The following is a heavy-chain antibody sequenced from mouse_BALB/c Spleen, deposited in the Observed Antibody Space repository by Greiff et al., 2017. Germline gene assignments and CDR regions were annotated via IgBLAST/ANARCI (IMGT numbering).Heavy chain of an antibody. CDR2: ISSGGSTI. CDR1: GFTFSSFG. J-gene: IGHJ4*01. CDR3: ARHGNYAMDY. Sequence: EVMLVESGGGLVQPGGSRKLSCAASGFTFSSFGMHWVRQAPEKGLEWVAYISSGGSTIYYADTVKGRFTISRDNPKNTLFLQMTSLRSEDTALYYCARHGNYAMDYWGQGTSVTVSS. D-gene: IGHD2-1*01. V-gene: IGHV5-17*02.